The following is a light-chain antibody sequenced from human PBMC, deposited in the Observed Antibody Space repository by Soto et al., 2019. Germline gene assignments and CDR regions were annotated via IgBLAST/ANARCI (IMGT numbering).Light chain of an antibody. V-gene: IGKV3-20*01. J-gene: IGKJ2*01. CDR2: GAS. Sequence: EIVVTQSPDTLSLSPGERATLSCTASQSVSKSLAWYQVKPGQAPRLLIYGASSRATGIPDRFSGSGSGTDFTLSISSLEPEDFATYYCQQYGTSYTFGQGTKVEIK. CDR1: QSVSKS. CDR3: QQYGTSYT.